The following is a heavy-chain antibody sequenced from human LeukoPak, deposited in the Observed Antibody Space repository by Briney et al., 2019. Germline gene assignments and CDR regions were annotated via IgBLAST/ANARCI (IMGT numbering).Heavy chain of an antibody. J-gene: IGHJ4*02. Sequence: GGSLRLSCAASGFTFSTYTMTWVRQAPGKGLEWVSLITGNGGTTYYADSVKGRFTISRDNSKNTLYLQLNSLRAEDTAIYYCVRGSGSGWYARQFDYWGQGTLVTVSS. CDR1: GFTFSTYT. CDR3: VRGSGSGWYARQFDY. V-gene: IGHV3-23*01. D-gene: IGHD6-19*01. CDR2: ITGNGGTT.